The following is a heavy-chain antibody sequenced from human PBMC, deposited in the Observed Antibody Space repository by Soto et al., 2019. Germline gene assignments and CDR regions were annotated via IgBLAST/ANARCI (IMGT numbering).Heavy chain of an antibody. CDR1: GFTFSSYG. CDR3: ARGCRDSSSFGEYFDY. J-gene: IGHJ4*02. D-gene: IGHD6-13*01. V-gene: IGHV3-33*01. Sequence: QVQLVESGGGVVQPGRSLRLSCAASGFTFSSYGMHWVRQAPGKGLEWVAVIWYDGSNKYYADSVKGRFTISRDNSKNTLYLQMNSLRAEDTAVYYCARGCRDSSSFGEYFDYWGQGTLVTVSS. CDR2: IWYDGSNK.